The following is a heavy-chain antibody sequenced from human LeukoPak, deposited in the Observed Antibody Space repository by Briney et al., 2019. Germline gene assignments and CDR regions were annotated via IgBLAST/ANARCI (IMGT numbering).Heavy chain of an antibody. D-gene: IGHD6-6*01. Sequence: PGGSLRLSCTASGFSFSGHWMHWARQLPGKGLVWVSRISPTGSTTSYADSVKGRFTVSRDNAKNTLYLQVNNLRAVDTAVYYCARGPNSSWSGLDFWGQGTLLTVSS. CDR2: ISPTGSTT. V-gene: IGHV3-74*01. CDR1: GFSFSGHW. CDR3: ARGPNSSWSGLDF. J-gene: IGHJ4*02.